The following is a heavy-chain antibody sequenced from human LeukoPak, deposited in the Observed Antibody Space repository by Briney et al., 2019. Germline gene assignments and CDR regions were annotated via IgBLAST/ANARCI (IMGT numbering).Heavy chain of an antibody. D-gene: IGHD6-13*01. Sequence: GGSLRLSCAASGFTFSSYGMHWVRQAPGKGLEWVAVISYDGSNKYYADSVKGRFTISRDNSKNTLYLQMNSLRAEDTAVYYCAKVLSSWTTAEYFQHWGQGTPVTVSS. V-gene: IGHV3-30*18. CDR3: AKVLSSWTTAEYFQH. CDR2: ISYDGSNK. CDR1: GFTFSSYG. J-gene: IGHJ1*01.